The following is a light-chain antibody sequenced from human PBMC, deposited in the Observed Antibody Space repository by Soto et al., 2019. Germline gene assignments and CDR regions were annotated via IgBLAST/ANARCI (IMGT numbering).Light chain of an antibody. CDR2: GAS. Sequence: EIVLTQSPGTLSLSPGERATLSCRASQSVSSSYLAWYQQKPGQAPRLLIYGASNRATGIPDRFSGSGSGTDFTLTISSLEPEDFAVYYCQQRSNWPPSITFGQGTRLEIK. J-gene: IGKJ5*01. CDR1: QSVSSSY. V-gene: IGKV3D-20*02. CDR3: QQRSNWPPSIT.